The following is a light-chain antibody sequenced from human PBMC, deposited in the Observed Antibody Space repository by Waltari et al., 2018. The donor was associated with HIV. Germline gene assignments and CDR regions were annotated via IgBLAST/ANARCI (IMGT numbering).Light chain of an antibody. CDR1: RSDVGGFNY. J-gene: IGLJ2*01. CDR2: DAS. V-gene: IGLV2-14*03. Sequence: QSALTQPPPVYGSPGQAIPISCTGTRSDVGGFNYVSWYQQHPGKAPKLMIYDASNRPSGFSNRFSGSKSGNTASLTISGLQAEDEAYYYCSSYTSSSTLVFGGGTKLTVL. CDR3: SSYTSSSTLV.